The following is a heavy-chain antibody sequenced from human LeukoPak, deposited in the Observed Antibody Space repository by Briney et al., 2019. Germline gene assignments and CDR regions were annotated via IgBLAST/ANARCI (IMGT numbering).Heavy chain of an antibody. CDR3: AKDRISGQGGAARILDY. D-gene: IGHD6-6*01. Sequence: HTGGSLRLSCAASGFTFSSYAMSWVRQAPGKGLEWVSAISGSGGSTYYADSVKGRFTISRDNSKNTLYLQMNSLRAEDTALYYCAKDRISGQGGAARILDYWGQGILVTVSS. CDR1: GFTFSSYA. J-gene: IGHJ4*02. V-gene: IGHV3-23*01. CDR2: ISGSGGST.